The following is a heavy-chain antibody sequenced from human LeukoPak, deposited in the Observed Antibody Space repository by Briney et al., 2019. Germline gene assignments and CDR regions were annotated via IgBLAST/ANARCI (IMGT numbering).Heavy chain of an antibody. Sequence: ASVKVSCKASGYTFTSNYMHWVRQAPAQGLEWMGIINPSGGSTSYAQKFQGRVTMTRDASTSTVYMELSSLGSEDTGVYYCARRGRRWEFDPWGQGTRVSVSS. CDR2: INPSGGST. D-gene: IGHD1-26*01. J-gene: IGHJ5*02. V-gene: IGHV1-46*01. CDR1: GYTFTSNY. CDR3: ARRGRRWEFDP.